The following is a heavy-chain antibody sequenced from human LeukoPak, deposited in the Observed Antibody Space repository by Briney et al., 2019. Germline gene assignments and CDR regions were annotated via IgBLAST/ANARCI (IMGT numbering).Heavy chain of an antibody. D-gene: IGHD4/OR15-4a*01. CDR1: GYSISSGYY. CDR2: IYHSGST. CDR3: ARGKDYILYYYMDV. J-gene: IGHJ6*03. V-gene: IGHV4-38-2*02. Sequence: PSETLSLTCTVSGYSISSGYYWGWIRQPPGKGLEWIGSIYHSGSTYYNPSLKSRVTISVDRSKNQFSLRLSSVTAADTAVYYCARGKDYILYYYMDVWGKGTTVTVSS.